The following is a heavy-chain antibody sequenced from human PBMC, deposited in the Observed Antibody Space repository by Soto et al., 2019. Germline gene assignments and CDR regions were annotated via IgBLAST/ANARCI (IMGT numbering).Heavy chain of an antibody. J-gene: IGHJ4*02. CDR2: IWYDGSNK. V-gene: IGHV3-33*01. D-gene: IGHD6-13*01. CDR3: ARDLWSRSEQQLVFIDY. CDR1: GFTFSSYG. Sequence: VQLVESGGGVVQPGRSLRLSCAASGFTFSSYGMHWVRQAPGKGLEWVAVIWYDGSNKYYADSVKGRFTISRDNSKNTLYLQMNSLRAEDTAVYYCARDLWSRSEQQLVFIDYWGQGTLVTVSS.